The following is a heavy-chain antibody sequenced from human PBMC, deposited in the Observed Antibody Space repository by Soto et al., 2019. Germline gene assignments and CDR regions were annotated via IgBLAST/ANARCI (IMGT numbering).Heavy chain of an antibody. V-gene: IGHV5-51*01. CDR1: RYRFSTYW. CDR2: IYPGDSDT. D-gene: IGHD1-26*01. Sequence: PGESLKISCKASRYRFSTYWIGWVRQRPGKGPEWMAIIYPGDSDTRENPSFQGQVTISADKSSNTVHLQWRSLKASHTPIYYCARRGGIVDTGTWIRWGKGTPVTVST. CDR3: ARRGGIVDTGTWIR. J-gene: IGHJ4*02.